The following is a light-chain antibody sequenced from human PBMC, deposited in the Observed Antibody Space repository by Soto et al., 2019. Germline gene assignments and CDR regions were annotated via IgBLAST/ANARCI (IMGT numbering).Light chain of an antibody. CDR3: QQYNSYSPWT. Sequence: DIPMTQSPSTLSASVGDRVTITCRASQSISSWLAWYQQKPGKAPKLLIYDASSLESGVPSRFSGSGSGTEFTLTISSLQPDDFATDYCQQYNSYSPWTFGQGTKVEIK. J-gene: IGKJ1*01. CDR1: QSISSW. V-gene: IGKV1-5*01. CDR2: DAS.